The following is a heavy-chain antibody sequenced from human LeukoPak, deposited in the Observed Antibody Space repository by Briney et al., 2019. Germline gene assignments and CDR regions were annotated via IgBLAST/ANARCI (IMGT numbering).Heavy chain of an antibody. CDR1: GFTFGTYW. J-gene: IGHJ4*02. CDR3: ARDVGGNLDY. D-gene: IGHD1-26*01. CDR2: IKQDGSQK. V-gene: IGHV3-7*05. Sequence: GGSLRLSCAASGFTFGTYWMAWVRQAPGKGLEWVANIKQDGSQKNYVDSVRGRFIISRDNDKNLLYLQMNSLRAEDTAVYHCARDVGGNLDYWGQGILVTVSS.